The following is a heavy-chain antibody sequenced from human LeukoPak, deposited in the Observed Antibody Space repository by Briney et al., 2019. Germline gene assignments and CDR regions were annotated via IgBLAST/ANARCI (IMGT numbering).Heavy chain of an antibody. CDR1: GGSFSGNY. Sequence: PSETLSLTCAVYGGSFSGNYWTLIRQTPGRGLEWIGESSPTGDITDYNPSLKSRVTISVDTSKNQFSLKLSSVTAADTAVYYCARDQDPRGVIGKQYFDYWGQGTLVTVSS. D-gene: IGHD3-10*01. CDR2: SSPTGDIT. CDR3: ARDQDPRGVIGKQYFDY. J-gene: IGHJ4*02. V-gene: IGHV4-34*01.